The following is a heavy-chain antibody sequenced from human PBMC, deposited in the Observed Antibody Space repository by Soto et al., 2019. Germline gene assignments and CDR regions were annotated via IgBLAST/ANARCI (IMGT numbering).Heavy chain of an antibody. J-gene: IGHJ4*02. CDR3: AKDQKNIVVVVAAIGPFDY. CDR2: ISGSGGST. Sequence: PGGSLRLSCAASGFTFSSYAMSWVRQAPGKGLEWVSAISGSGGSTYYADSVKGRFTISRDNSKNTLYLQMNSLRAEDTAVYYCAKDQKNIVVVVAAIGPFDYWGQGTLVTVSS. CDR1: GFTFSSYA. V-gene: IGHV3-23*01. D-gene: IGHD2-15*01.